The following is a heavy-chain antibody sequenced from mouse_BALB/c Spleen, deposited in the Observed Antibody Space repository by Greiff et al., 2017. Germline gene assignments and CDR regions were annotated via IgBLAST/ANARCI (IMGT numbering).Heavy chain of an antibody. CDR3: ARFSSMDY. CDR2: INPYNGGT. J-gene: IGHJ4*01. CDR1: GYTFTGYT. V-gene: IGHV1-18*01. Sequence: VKLQQSGPELVKPGASMKISCKASGYTFTGYTMNRVKQSHGKNLEWIGLINPYNGGTSYNQKFKGKATLTVDKSSSTAYMDLLRLTSEDSAVYAFARFSSMDYWGQGTSVTVSS.